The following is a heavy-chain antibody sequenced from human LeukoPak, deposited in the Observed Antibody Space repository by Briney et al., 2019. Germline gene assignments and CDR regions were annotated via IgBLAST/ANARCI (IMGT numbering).Heavy chain of an antibody. V-gene: IGHV1-2*02. CDR2: INPNSGDT. J-gene: IGHJ6*03. CDR3: AREGYCSSTSCPIYYMDV. Sequence: ASVKVSCKASGYTFTGYYMHWVRQAPGQGLEWMEWINPNSGDTNYAQKFQGRVTMTRDTSISTAYMELSRLGSDDTALYYCAREGYCSSTSCPIYYMDVWGKGTTVTVSS. CDR1: GYTFTGYY. D-gene: IGHD2-2*01.